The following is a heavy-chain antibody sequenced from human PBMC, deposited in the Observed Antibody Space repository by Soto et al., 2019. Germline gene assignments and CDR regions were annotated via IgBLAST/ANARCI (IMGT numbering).Heavy chain of an antibody. J-gene: IGHJ2*01. V-gene: IGHV4-31*03. Sequence: QVQLQESGPGLVKPSQTLSLTCTVSGGSISSGGYYWSWIRQHPGKGLEWIGYIYYSGSTYYNPSLKSRVTISVDTSKNQFSLKLSSVTAADTAVYYCARDLVVVPAASDWYFDLWGRGTLVTVSS. D-gene: IGHD2-2*01. CDR2: IYYSGST. CDR1: GGSISSGGYY. CDR3: ARDLVVVPAASDWYFDL.